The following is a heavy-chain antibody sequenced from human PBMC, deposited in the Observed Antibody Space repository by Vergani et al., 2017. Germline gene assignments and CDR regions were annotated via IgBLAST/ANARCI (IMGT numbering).Heavy chain of an antibody. D-gene: IGHD5-12*01. CDR3: ARDRVDIVATTTYYYYYYGMDV. CDR2: IYSGGST. J-gene: IGHJ6*02. CDR1: GFTVSSNY. V-gene: IGHV3-53*04. Sequence: VQLVESGGGVVQPGTSLRLSCAASGFTVSSNYMSWVRQAPGKGLEWVSVIYSGGSTYYADSVKGRFTISRHNSKNTLYLQMNSLRAEDTAVYYCARDRVDIVATTTYYYYYYGMDVWGQGTTVTVSS.